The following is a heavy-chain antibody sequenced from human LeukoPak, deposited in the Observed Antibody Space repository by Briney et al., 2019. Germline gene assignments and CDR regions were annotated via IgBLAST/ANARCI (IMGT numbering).Heavy chain of an antibody. Sequence: SETLSLTCTVSGGSISSYYWSWIRQPAGKGLEWIGRIYTSGSTNYNPSLKSRVTMSVDTSKNQFSLKLSSVTAADTAVYYCARDTKAHYYDSSGYRTWYFDYWGQGTLVTVSS. V-gene: IGHV4-4*07. CDR3: ARDTKAHYYDSSGYRTWYFDY. J-gene: IGHJ4*02. CDR1: GGSISSYY. CDR2: IYTSGST. D-gene: IGHD3-22*01.